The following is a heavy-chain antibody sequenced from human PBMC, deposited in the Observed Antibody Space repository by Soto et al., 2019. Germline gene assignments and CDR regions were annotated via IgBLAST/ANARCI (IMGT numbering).Heavy chain of an antibody. CDR1: GYTFTDYW. CDR3: ARARSITIFGVVGFEMDV. Sequence: PGESLKISCKGSGYTFTDYWINWVRQMPEEGLEWMGRIDPSDSYTKYSPSFQGHVTISADKSISTAYLEWSSLEASDTAMYYCARARSITIFGVVGFEMDVWGQGTTVTVSS. D-gene: IGHD3-3*01. V-gene: IGHV5-10-1*01. CDR2: IDPSDSYT. J-gene: IGHJ6*02.